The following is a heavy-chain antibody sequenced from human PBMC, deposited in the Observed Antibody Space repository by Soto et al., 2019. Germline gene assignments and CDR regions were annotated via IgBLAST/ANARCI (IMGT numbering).Heavy chain of an antibody. D-gene: IGHD2-21*02. Sequence: EVQLVESGGGLVQPGGSLRLSCAASGFNISSYSMNWVRQAPGKGLEWVSHISSSSSNIYYADSVKGRFTISRDNAKNSLYLQMSSLRDEDTAVYYCARDPRREVTTFLNYWGQGTLVTVSP. CDR1: GFNISSYS. J-gene: IGHJ4*02. CDR2: ISSSSSNI. V-gene: IGHV3-48*02. CDR3: ARDPRREVTTFLNY.